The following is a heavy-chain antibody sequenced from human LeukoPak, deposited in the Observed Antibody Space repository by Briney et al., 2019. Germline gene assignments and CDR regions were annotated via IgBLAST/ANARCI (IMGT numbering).Heavy chain of an antibody. Sequence: SETLSLTCTVSDYSINSPYFWGWIRQPPGKGLEWIGIIYHSGSTYYNPSLKSRVTISVDTSKNQFSLKLTSVTAADTAFYYCARTASNWDDSPFDYWGQGTLVTVSS. D-gene: IGHD1-20*01. J-gene: IGHJ4*02. CDR1: DYSINSPYF. CDR2: IYHSGST. CDR3: ARTASNWDDSPFDY. V-gene: IGHV4-38-2*02.